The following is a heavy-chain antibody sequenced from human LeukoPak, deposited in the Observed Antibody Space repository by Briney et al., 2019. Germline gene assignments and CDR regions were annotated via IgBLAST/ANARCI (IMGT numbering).Heavy chain of an antibody. CDR1: GYTFTSYG. J-gene: IGHJ6*02. Sequence: GASVKVSCKASGYTFTSYGISWVRQAPGQGLEWMGWISAYNGNTNYEQKLQGRVTMTTDTSTSTAYMELRSLRSDDTAVYYCARVRMGNSYDHYGMDVWGQGTTVTVSS. V-gene: IGHV1-18*01. D-gene: IGHD5-18*01. CDR3: ARVRMGNSYDHYGMDV. CDR2: ISAYNGNT.